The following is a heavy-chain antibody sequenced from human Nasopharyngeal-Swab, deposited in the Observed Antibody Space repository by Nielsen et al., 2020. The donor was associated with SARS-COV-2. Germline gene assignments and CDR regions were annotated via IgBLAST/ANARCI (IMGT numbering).Heavy chain of an antibody. CDR3: ARALWVGYDILTGYYGGAYYYYYMDV. V-gene: IGHV1-69*06. J-gene: IGHJ6*03. Sequence: SVKVSCKASGGTFSSYAISWVRQAPGQGLEWMGGIIPIFGTANYAQKFQGRVMITADKSTSTAYMELSSLRSEDTAVYYCARALWVGYDILTGYYGGAYYYYYMDVWGKGTTVTVSS. CDR1: GGTFSSYA. CDR2: IIPIFGTA. D-gene: IGHD3-9*01.